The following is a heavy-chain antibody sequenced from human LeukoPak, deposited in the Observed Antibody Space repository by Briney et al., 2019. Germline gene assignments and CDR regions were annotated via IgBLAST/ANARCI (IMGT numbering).Heavy chain of an antibody. CDR1: GGSISSGSYY. CDR3: ARDRGVVPAAIPWFDP. D-gene: IGHD2-2*01. CDR2: IYTSGST. J-gene: IGHJ5*02. Sequence: SQTLSLTCTVSGGSISSGSYYWSWIRQPAGKGLEWIGRIYTSGSTNYNPSLKSRVTTSVDTSKNQFSLKLSSVTAADTAVYYCARDRGVVPAAIPWFDPWGQGTLVTVSS. V-gene: IGHV4-61*02.